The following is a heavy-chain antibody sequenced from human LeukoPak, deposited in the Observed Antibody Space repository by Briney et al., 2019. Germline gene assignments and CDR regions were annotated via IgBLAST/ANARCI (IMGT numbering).Heavy chain of an antibody. CDR2: FDPEDGET. Sequence: ASVKVSCKVSGYTLTELSMHWVRQAPGKGLEWMGGFDPEDGETIYAQKFQGRVTMTEDTSTDTAYMELSSLRSEDTAVYYCATIFGHYYDSSGYYYRDYWGQGTLVTVSS. D-gene: IGHD3-22*01. J-gene: IGHJ4*02. V-gene: IGHV1-24*01. CDR1: GYTLTELS. CDR3: ATIFGHYYDSSGYYYRDY.